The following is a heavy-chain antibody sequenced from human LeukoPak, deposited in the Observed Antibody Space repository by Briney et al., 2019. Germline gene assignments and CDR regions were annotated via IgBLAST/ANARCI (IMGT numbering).Heavy chain of an antibody. J-gene: IGHJ4*02. CDR3: ATKQWLAPPPDS. V-gene: IGHV3-74*01. D-gene: IGHD6-19*01. CDR2: INTDGTVT. Sequence: GGSLRLSCAASGFTFSTYAMSWVRQAPGKGLESVSRINTDGTVTTYADSVKGRFTVSRDNADNTMFLQMTSVRDEDTAVYYCATKQWLAPPPDSWGQGTPVTVSS. CDR1: GFTFSTYA.